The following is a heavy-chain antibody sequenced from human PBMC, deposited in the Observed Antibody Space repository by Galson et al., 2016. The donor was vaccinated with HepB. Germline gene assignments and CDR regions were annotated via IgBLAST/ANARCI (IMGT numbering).Heavy chain of an antibody. V-gene: IGHV1-18*01. D-gene: IGHD2-15*01. CDR2: ISPYNGNT. CDR3: ARVKQKGLPGDAFDI. J-gene: IGHJ3*02. CDR1: GYTFTNYI. Sequence: SVKVSCKASGYTFTNYIITWVRQAPGQGLKCMGWISPYNGNTNYAQKFQGRVTMTTDTSTTTAYMELRSLRSDDTAVYYCARVKQKGLPGDAFDIWGQGTMVTVSS.